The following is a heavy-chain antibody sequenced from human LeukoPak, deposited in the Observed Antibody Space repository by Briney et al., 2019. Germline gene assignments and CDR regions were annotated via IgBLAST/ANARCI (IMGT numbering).Heavy chain of an antibody. CDR3: ARGHGPGSFLIDS. D-gene: IGHD3-10*01. J-gene: IGHJ4*02. CDR2: ISNDETSI. Sequence: QPGGSLRLSCAASGVSFSSYAMHWIRQAPGKGLEWAAFISNDETSIHYSDSVRGRFAVSRDNSQSTLYLQMDSLRSEDTSVYFCARGHGPGSFLIDSWGQGALVTVSS. CDR1: GVSFSSYA. V-gene: IGHV3-30*09.